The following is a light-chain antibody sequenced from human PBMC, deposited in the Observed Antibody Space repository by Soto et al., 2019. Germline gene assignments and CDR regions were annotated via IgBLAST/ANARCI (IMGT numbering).Light chain of an antibody. CDR3: QQYGSART. CDR2: GAY. Sequence: EIVLTQSPGTLSLSPGERATPSCRASQTFSSNYLAWYQQKPGQAPRLLIYGAYSRATGIPDRFSGSGSGTDFTLTISRLEPEDFAVYYCQQYGSARTFGQGTKVEIK. J-gene: IGKJ1*01. V-gene: IGKV3-20*01. CDR1: QTFSSNY.